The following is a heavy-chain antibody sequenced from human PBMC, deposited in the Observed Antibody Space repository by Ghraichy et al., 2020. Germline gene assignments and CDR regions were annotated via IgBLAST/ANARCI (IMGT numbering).Heavy chain of an antibody. D-gene: IGHD1-26*01. V-gene: IGHV3-74*03. Sequence: GGSLRLSCEASGFTFSGYWMHWVRQVPGKGLVWISRINGDVSDIAYGDSVRGRFTISRDNARNTLFLQMNSLRAEDTAVYYCARGKTVSGTYLSRLNGMDSWGQGTLVTVSS. CDR3: ARGKTVSGTYLSRLNGMDS. CDR1: GFTFSGYW. J-gene: IGHJ5*02. CDR2: INGDVSDI.